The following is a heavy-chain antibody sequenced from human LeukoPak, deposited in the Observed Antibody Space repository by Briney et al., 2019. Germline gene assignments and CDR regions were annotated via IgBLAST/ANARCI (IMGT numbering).Heavy chain of an antibody. V-gene: IGHV4-4*02. Sequence: PSETLSLTCTVSGGSNSSNNWWSWVRQAPGKGLEWIGEINHSGSTNYNPSLKSRVTISVDTSKNQFSLKLSSVTAADTAVYYCARHPPGTSRTSYYYYMDVWGKGTTVTVSS. D-gene: IGHD1-14*01. CDR2: INHSGST. J-gene: IGHJ6*03. CDR3: ARHPPGTSRTSYYYYMDV. CDR1: GGSNSSNNW.